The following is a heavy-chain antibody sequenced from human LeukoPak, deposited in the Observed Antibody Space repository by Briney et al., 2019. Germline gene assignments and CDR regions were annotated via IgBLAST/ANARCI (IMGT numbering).Heavy chain of an antibody. CDR3: ARVKGTPDYYYYYMDV. Sequence: ASVKVSCKASGYTFTGYYMHWVRQAPGQGLEWMGWINPNSGGTNYAQKFQGRVTMTRDTSISTAYMELSRLRSDDTAVYYCARVKGTPDYYYYYMDVWGKGTTVTVSS. CDR2: INPNSGGT. V-gene: IGHV1-2*02. CDR1: GYTFTGYY. D-gene: IGHD1-1*01. J-gene: IGHJ6*03.